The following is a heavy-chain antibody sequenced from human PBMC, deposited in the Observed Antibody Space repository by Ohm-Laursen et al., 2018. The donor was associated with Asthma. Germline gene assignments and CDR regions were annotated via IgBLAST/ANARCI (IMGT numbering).Heavy chain of an antibody. CDR2: INPSGNT. V-gene: IGHV4-34*01. CDR3: ARGFREAVAPFDY. D-gene: IGHD6-19*01. Sequence: SETLSLTCAVNGGSFNGYYWNWIRQSPGKGLEWIGEINPSGNTNYHPSLKSRVIISVDTSDKQVSLKLRSVTAADTAVYYCARGFREAVAPFDYWGQGTLVTVSS. CDR1: GGSFNGYY. J-gene: IGHJ4*02.